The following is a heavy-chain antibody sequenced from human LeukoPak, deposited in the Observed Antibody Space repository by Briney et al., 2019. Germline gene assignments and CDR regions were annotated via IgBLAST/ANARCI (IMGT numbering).Heavy chain of an antibody. V-gene: IGHV1-24*01. CDR3: ARDAIYSGSSWFDP. D-gene: IGHD1-26*01. CDR2: FDPEDGET. Sequence: ASVKVSCKVSGYTLTELSMHWVRQAPGKGLEWMGGFDPEDGETVYAQRFQGRVTMTRDTSISTAYMELSRLRSDDTAVYYCARDAIYSGSSWFDPWGQGTPVTVSS. CDR1: GYTLTELS. J-gene: IGHJ5*02.